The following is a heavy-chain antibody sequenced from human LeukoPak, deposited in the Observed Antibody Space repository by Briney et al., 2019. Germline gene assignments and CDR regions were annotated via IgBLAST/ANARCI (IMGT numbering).Heavy chain of an antibody. V-gene: IGHV4-39*01. Sequence: SETLSLTCTVSGGSISSNSYYWGRIPQPPGKGLEWSGSIFYSGTTYHNPSLKSRVTISVDTSKNRFSLKLTSVTAADTAVYYCARREGSGLYYFDYWGQGTLVTVSS. CDR3: ARREGSGLYYFDY. CDR2: IFYSGTT. D-gene: IGHD6-19*01. CDR1: GGSISSNSYY. J-gene: IGHJ4*02.